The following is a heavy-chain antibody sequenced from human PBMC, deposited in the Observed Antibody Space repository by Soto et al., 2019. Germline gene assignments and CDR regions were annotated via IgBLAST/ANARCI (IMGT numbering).Heavy chain of an antibody. D-gene: IGHD2-15*01. Sequence: QLVESGGGLVKPGGSLRLSCAASGFTFSSYSMNWVRQAPGKGVEWLSYISNSRSTIYYADSVKGRFTISRDNAKNSLYLQMNSLRDEDTAVYYCARDVYCSGGSCYSPEYYNYYGMDVWGQGTTVTVSS. CDR2: ISNSRSTI. CDR1: GFTFSSYS. CDR3: ARDVYCSGGSCYSPEYYNYYGMDV. V-gene: IGHV3-48*02. J-gene: IGHJ6*02.